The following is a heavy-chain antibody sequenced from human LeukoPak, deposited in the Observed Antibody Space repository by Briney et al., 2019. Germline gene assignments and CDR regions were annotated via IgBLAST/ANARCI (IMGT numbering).Heavy chain of an antibody. CDR2: ISGSGDST. CDR1: GFTFTRYG. D-gene: IGHD3-10*02. J-gene: IGHJ3*02. V-gene: IGHV3-23*01. Sequence: LPGGSLRLSCAASGFTFTRYGMSWVRQAPGKGLEWVSSISGSGDSTYYADSVKGRFTISRDNSKNTLYLQMNSLRAEDTAVYYCAKFFTGEYVRAFDIWGQGTMVTVSS. CDR3: AKFFTGEYVRAFDI.